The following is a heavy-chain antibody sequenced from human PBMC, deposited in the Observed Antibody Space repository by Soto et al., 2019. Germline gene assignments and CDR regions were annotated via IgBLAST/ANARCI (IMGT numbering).Heavy chain of an antibody. Sequence: PGGSLRLSCAASGFTFSDYYMSWIRQAPGKGLEWVSYISSSGSTIYYADSVKGRFTISRDNAKNSLYLQMNSLRAEDTAVYYCATSFDRFLEWLLRNHFDYWGQGTLVTVSS. D-gene: IGHD3-3*01. CDR2: ISSSGSTI. CDR1: GFTFSDYY. CDR3: ATSFDRFLEWLLRNHFDY. J-gene: IGHJ4*02. V-gene: IGHV3-11*01.